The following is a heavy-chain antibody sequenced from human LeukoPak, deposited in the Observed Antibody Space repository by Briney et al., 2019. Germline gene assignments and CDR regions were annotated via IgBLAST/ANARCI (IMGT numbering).Heavy chain of an antibody. J-gene: IGHJ3*01. V-gene: IGHV3-64*01. CDR1: GFTFSTYA. CDR3: TRDIGRLRGDAFDF. D-gene: IGHD2-15*01. Sequence: PGGSLRLSCTASGFTFSTYATHWVRQAPGKGLEYVSGISGNGRSTFYASPVKGRFTVSRDNSKDTLYLQMGSLRAEDMAVYYCTRDIGRLRGDAFDFWSQGTMVTVSS. CDR2: ISGNGRST.